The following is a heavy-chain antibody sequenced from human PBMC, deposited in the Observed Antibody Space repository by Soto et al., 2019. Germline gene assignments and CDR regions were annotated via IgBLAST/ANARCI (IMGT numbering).Heavy chain of an antibody. Sequence: EVQLLESGGGLVQPGGSLRLSCAASGFTFSSYAMSWVRQAPGKGLEWVSAVSDSGGTTYYADSVKGRFTSSRDNSKNTLHLQMNSLRDEDTAVDYCASISGSYPFDYWGQGTLVTVSS. CDR1: GFTFSSYA. V-gene: IGHV3-23*01. CDR3: ASISGSYPFDY. J-gene: IGHJ4*02. D-gene: IGHD1-26*01. CDR2: VSDSGGTT.